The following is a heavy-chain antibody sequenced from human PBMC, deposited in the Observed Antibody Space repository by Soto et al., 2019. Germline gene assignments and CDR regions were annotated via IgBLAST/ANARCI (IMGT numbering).Heavy chain of an antibody. D-gene: IGHD2-21*02. Sequence: SETLSLTCTVSGGSISSYYWSWIRQPPGKGLEWIGYIYYSGSTNYNPSLKSRVTISVDTSKNQFSLKLSPVTAADTAVYYCARGVVTAISFDYWGQGTLVTVSS. CDR3: ARGVVTAISFDY. J-gene: IGHJ4*02. CDR2: IYYSGST. V-gene: IGHV4-59*08. CDR1: GGSISSYY.